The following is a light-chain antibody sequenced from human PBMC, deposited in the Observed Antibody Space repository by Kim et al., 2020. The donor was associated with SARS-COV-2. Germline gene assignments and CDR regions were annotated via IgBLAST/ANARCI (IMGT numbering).Light chain of an antibody. CDR1: QSVLYSSNNKNY. CDR2: WAS. J-gene: IGKJ1*01. V-gene: IGKV4-1*01. CDR3: QQYSDTPRT. Sequence: ATINCKSSQSVLYSSNNKNYLAWYQQKPGQPPKLLIYWASTRESGVPDRFSGSGSGTDFSLTISSLQAEDVAVYYCQQYSDTPRTFGQGTKVDIK.